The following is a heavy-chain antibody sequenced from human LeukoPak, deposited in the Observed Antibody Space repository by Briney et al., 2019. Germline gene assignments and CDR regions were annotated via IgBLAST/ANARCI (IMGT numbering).Heavy chain of an antibody. CDR3: ARDVSNFDY. J-gene: IGHJ4*02. CDR1: GFTFSNYW. D-gene: IGHD6-13*01. CDR2: INGDGIST. Sequence: GGSLRLSCAASGFTFSNYWMHWVRQAPGKGLVWVSRINGDGISTGYADSVKGRFTVSRDNAKKTLYLQMNSLRAEDTAVYYCARDVSNFDYWGQGTLVTVSS. V-gene: IGHV3-74*01.